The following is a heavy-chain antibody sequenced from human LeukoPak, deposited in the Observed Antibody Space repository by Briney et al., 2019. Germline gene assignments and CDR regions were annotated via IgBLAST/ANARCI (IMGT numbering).Heavy chain of an antibody. Sequence: ASVKVSCKASGGTFTSYYMHWVRQAPGQGLEWMGIINPSGGSTSYAQKFQGRVTMTRDTSTSTVYMELSSLRSEDTAVYYCARGLDDFWSEYYTKELDYWGQGTLVTVSS. CDR3: ARGLDDFWSEYYTKELDY. V-gene: IGHV1-46*01. D-gene: IGHD3-3*01. CDR2: INPSGGST. J-gene: IGHJ4*02. CDR1: GGTFTSYY.